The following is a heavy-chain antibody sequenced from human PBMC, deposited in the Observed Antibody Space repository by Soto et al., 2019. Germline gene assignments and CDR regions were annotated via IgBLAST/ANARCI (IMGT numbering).Heavy chain of an antibody. J-gene: IGHJ5*02. D-gene: IGHD6-13*01. CDR3: AHAVEAGTLMWFDP. Sequence: SGPTLVNPTQTLPLTFTFSGFSLSTSGVGVGWIRQPPGKALEWLALIYWDDDKRYSPSLKSRLTITKDTSKNQVVLTRTNMDPVDTATYYCAHAVEAGTLMWFDPWGQGTVVTVSS. V-gene: IGHV2-5*02. CDR2: IYWDDDK. CDR1: GFSLSTSGVG.